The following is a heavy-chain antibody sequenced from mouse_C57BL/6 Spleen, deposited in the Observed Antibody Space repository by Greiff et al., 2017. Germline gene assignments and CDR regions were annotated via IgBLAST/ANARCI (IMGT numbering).Heavy chain of an antibody. J-gene: IGHJ2*01. Sequence: DVQLVESGGDLVKPGGHLQLSCAASGFTFSSYGISWVRQTPDKWLESVATFSSGGSYTYYPDSGKGLFTISRDDAKNTLYLQMGILKSGDTAVYYCATHNDYDVLSDWGQGGTLTVS. CDR2: FSSGGSYT. CDR1: GFTFSSYG. D-gene: IGHD2-4*01. CDR3: ATHNDYDVLSD. V-gene: IGHV5-6*01.